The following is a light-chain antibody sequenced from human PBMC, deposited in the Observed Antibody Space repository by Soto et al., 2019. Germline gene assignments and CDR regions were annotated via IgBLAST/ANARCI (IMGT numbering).Light chain of an antibody. CDR1: SSDVGDYNY. V-gene: IGLV2-14*01. Sequence: QSALTQPASVSGSPGQSITISCTGTSSDVGDYNYVSWYQQQPGKAHKVMIYDVSNRPSGVSNRFSGSKSGNTASLTISGLQAEDEADYYCSSYTSSSTLVFGTGTKVTVL. CDR3: SSYTSSSTLV. J-gene: IGLJ1*01. CDR2: DVS.